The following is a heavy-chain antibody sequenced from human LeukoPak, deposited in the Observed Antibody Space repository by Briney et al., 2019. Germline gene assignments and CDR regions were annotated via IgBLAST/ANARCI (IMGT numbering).Heavy chain of an antibody. CDR3: ARGGPLSYDYVWGSYRSFDY. CDR1: GYTFTGYY. J-gene: IGHJ4*02. V-gene: IGHV1-2*02. Sequence: ASVKVSCKASGYTFTGYYMDWVGQAPGQGLEGMGWINPNSGGTNYAQKFQGRVTMTRDTSISTAYMELSRLRSDDTAVYYCARGGPLSYDYVWGSYRSFDYWGQGTLVTVSS. CDR2: INPNSGGT. D-gene: IGHD3-16*02.